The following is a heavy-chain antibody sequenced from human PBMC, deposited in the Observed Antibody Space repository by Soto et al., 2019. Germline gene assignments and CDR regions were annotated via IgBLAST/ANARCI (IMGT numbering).Heavy chain of an antibody. D-gene: IGHD3-22*01. CDR2: IYYSRSE. V-gene: IGHV4-30-4*01. Sequence: SETLSLTCTVSGDSINSADYYWSWLRQPPGKGLEWIGYIYYSRSEYYNPSLGRRATITIDTSRNQFSLNRMSVTAADTAVYYCARVVQFYDSSSYSFYYFDCWGQGALGTVSS. CDR3: ARVVQFYDSSSYSFYYFDC. J-gene: IGHJ4*02. CDR1: GDSINSADYY.